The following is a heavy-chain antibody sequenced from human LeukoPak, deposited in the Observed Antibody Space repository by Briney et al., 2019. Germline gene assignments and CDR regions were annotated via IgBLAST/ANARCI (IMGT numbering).Heavy chain of an antibody. CDR3: ARGPYINPSTYYYGSGSFYFDY. CDR2: IYYSGST. CDR1: GGSISSYY. Sequence: SETLSLTCTVSGGSISSYYWSWIRQPPGKGLEWIGYIYYSGSTNYNSSLKSRVTISVDTSKNQFSLKLSSVTAADTAVYYCARGPYINPSTYYYGSGSFYFDYWGQGTLVTVSS. J-gene: IGHJ4*02. V-gene: IGHV4-59*01. D-gene: IGHD3-10*01.